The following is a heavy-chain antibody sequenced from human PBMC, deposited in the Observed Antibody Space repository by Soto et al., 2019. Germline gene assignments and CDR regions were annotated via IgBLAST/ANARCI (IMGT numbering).Heavy chain of an antibody. CDR2: INPNSGGT. V-gene: IGHV1-2*02. J-gene: IGHJ3*02. CDR3: ARDSVMLNDAFDI. D-gene: IGHD1-26*01. CDR1: GYTFTGYY. Sequence: ASVKVSCKASGYTFTGYYMHWVRQAPGQGLEWMGWINPNSGGTNYAQKFQGRVTMTRDTSTSTAYMELSRLRSDDTAVYYCARDSVMLNDAFDIWGQGTMVTVSS.